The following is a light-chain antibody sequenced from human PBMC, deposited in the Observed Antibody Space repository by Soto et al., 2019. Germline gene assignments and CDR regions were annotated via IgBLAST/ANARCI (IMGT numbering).Light chain of an antibody. CDR1: SSDIASFNY. Sequence: LAQPASVSGSPGQSITISCTGSSSDIASFNYVSWYQQYPGKAPKLLIYQVTSRASGVSHRFSGSKFGDTASLTISGLQPEDEAEYYCNSYSSSTFYVFGTGTKVTVL. V-gene: IGLV2-14*01. J-gene: IGLJ1*01. CDR2: QVT. CDR3: NSYSSSTFYV.